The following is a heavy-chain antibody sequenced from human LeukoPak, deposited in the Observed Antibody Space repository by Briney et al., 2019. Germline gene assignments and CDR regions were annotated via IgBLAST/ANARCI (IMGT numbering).Heavy chain of an antibody. Sequence: PSETLSLTCAVYGGSFSGYYWSWIRQPPGKGLEWIGRIYTSGSTNYNPSLKSRVTMSVDTSKNQFSLKLSSVTAADTAVYYCACGQLSTFDYWGQGTLVTVSS. V-gene: IGHV4-59*10. CDR3: ACGQLSTFDY. CDR1: GGSFSGYY. J-gene: IGHJ4*02. CDR2: IYTSGST. D-gene: IGHD6-13*01.